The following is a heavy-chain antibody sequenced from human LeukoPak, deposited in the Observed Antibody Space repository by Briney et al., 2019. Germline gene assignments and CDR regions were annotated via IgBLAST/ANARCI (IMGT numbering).Heavy chain of an antibody. CDR2: IIPIFGTA. D-gene: IGHD2-21*01. Sequence: SVKVSCKASGGTFSSYAISWVRQAPGQGLEWMGGIIPIFGTANYAQKFQGRVTITTDESTSTAYMELSSLRSEDTAVYYCARDKVYSGGAVKGYFDYWGQGTLVTVSS. CDR1: GGTFSSYA. V-gene: IGHV1-69*05. CDR3: ARDKVYSGGAVKGYFDY. J-gene: IGHJ4*02.